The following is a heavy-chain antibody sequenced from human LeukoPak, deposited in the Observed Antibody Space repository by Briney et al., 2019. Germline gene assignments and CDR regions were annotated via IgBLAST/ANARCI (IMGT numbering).Heavy chain of an antibody. CDR3: AARAGGFCHFDY. D-gene: IGHD3-10*01. CDR1: GFTFSTYA. Sequence: GGSLRLSCAASGFTFSTYAMSWVRQAPGKGLEWVSGISDSGGKTDYVDSVKGRFTVSRDNSKNTVYLQMNSLRAEDTAVYYCAARAGGFCHFDYWGQGTLVTVSS. J-gene: IGHJ4*02. V-gene: IGHV3-23*01. CDR2: ISDSGGKT.